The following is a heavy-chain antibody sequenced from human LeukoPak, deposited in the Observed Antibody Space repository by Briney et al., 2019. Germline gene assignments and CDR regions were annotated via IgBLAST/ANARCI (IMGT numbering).Heavy chain of an antibody. CDR3: AREAEGYDSSGCVDY. CDR2: INPSGGST. Sequence: ASVKISCKASGYTFTSYYMHWVRQAPGQGLEWMGIINPSGGSTSYAQKFQGRVTMTRDTSTSTVYMELSSLRSEDTAVYYCAREAEGYDSSGCVDYWGQGTLVTVSS. V-gene: IGHV1-46*03. J-gene: IGHJ4*02. CDR1: GYTFTSYY. D-gene: IGHD3-22*01.